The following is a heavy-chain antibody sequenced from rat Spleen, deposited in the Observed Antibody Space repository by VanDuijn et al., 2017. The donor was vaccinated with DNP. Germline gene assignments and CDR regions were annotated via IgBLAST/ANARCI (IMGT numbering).Heavy chain of an antibody. J-gene: IGHJ4*01. CDR2: ITYDGSKT. CDR1: GFTFSDYN. V-gene: IGHV5S10*01. Sequence: EVQLVESGGGLVQPGNSLKVSCAASGFTFSDYNMAWVRQAPKKGLEWVATITYDGSKTYYRDSVKGRFTISRDNAKSTLYLQMDSLRSEDTATYYCITFEGRNAWGQGTSVTVSS. D-gene: IGHD1-11*01. CDR3: ITFEGRNA.